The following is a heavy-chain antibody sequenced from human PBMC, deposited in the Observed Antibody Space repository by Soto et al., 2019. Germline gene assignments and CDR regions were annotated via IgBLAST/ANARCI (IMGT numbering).Heavy chain of an antibody. CDR3: ARTETTGAFDI. J-gene: IGHJ3*02. CDR1: GGTISSYA. V-gene: IGHV1-69*06. D-gene: IGHD4-17*01. Sequence: PVKLSCKASGGTISSYAISWVRQAPGQGLEWMGGIIPIFGTANYAQKFQGRVTITADKSTSTAYMELSSLRSEDTAVYYCARTETTGAFDIWGQGTMVTVSS. CDR2: IIPIFGTA.